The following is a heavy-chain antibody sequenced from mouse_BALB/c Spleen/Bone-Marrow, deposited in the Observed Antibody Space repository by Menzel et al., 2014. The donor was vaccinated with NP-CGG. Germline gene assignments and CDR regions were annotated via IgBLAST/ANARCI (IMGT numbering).Heavy chain of an antibody. D-gene: IGHD2-14*01. CDR3: TRGEVRAMDY. CDR2: IDPSDSYT. J-gene: IGHJ4*01. Sequence: VKLVESGAELVKPGASVKMSCKASGYTFTSYWMHWVKQRPGQGLEWIGVIDPSDSYTSYNQKFKGKATLTVDTSSSTAYIQLSSLTSEDSAVYYCTRGEVRAMDYWGQGTSVTVSS. V-gene: IGHV1S127*01. CDR1: GYTFTSYW.